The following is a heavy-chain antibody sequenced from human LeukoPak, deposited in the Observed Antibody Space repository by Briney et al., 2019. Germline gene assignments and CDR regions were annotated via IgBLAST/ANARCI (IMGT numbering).Heavy chain of an antibody. D-gene: IGHD2/OR15-2a*01. CDR2: IIPIFGTA. V-gene: IGHV1-69*05. Sequence: SVKVSCKASGGTFSSYAISWVRQAPGQGLEWMGRIIPIFGTANYAQKFQGRVTITTDESTSTAYMELSSLRSEDTAVYYCARKDLGSMGDDYWGQGTLVTVSS. CDR3: ARKDLGSMGDDY. J-gene: IGHJ4*02. CDR1: GGTFSSYA.